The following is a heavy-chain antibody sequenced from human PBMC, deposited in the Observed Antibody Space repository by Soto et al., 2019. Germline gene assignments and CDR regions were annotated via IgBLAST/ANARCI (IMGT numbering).Heavy chain of an antibody. Sequence: PSETLSLTCAVYGGSFSCYCWIWIRQPPGKGLERIGEINNSGSTKYHPPLKSRVTISVDKSNHQFSLKVSSVTAADTAVYYCARPHHSNHYGMDVWGQGTTVTVSS. CDR1: GGSFSCYC. J-gene: IGHJ6*02. V-gene: IGHV4-34*01. D-gene: IGHD4-4*01. CDR2: INNSGST. CDR3: ARPHHSNHYGMDV.